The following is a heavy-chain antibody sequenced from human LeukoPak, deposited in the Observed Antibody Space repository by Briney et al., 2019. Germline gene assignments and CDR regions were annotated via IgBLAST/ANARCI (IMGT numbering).Heavy chain of an antibody. D-gene: IGHD5-24*01. CDR1: GFTFSSYW. J-gene: IGHJ4*02. CDR2: IKQDGSEK. V-gene: IGHV3-7*01. CDR3: ARDRTLKRWLQPDLFDY. Sequence: GGSLRLSCAASGFTFSSYWMSWVRQAPGKGLEWVANIKQDGSEKYYVDSVKGRFTISRDSAKNSLYLQMNSLRAEDTAVYYCARDRTLKRWLQPDLFDYWGQGTLVTVSS.